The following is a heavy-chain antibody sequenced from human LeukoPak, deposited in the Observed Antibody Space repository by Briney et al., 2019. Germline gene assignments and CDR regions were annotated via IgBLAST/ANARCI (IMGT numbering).Heavy chain of an antibody. J-gene: IGHJ3*02. CDR1: GGSISGDSYY. CDR3: AVPGRSGYDTFDI. Sequence: SETLSLTCTVSGGSISGDSYYWSWIRQPAGKGLEWIGRISTSGSTNYNPSLKSRVTISIDTSKNQFSLRLNSATAADTAVYYSAVPGRSGYDTFDIWGQGTMVTVPS. CDR2: ISTSGST. V-gene: IGHV4-61*02. D-gene: IGHD3-22*01.